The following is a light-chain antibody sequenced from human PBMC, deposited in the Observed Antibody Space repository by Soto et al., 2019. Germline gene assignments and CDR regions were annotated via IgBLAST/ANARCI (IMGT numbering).Light chain of an antibody. CDR2: DTS. CDR3: QQRFSWPPT. V-gene: IGKV3-11*01. Sequence: EIGLTQSPATLSLSPGDRATLSCRASQSVSRYLAWYQQKPGQAPRLLIHDTSTMATGVPDTFSGSGSGTEFTLTISSLELEDSAMYYCQQRFSWPPTFGGGTHVEIK. CDR1: QSVSRY. J-gene: IGKJ4*01.